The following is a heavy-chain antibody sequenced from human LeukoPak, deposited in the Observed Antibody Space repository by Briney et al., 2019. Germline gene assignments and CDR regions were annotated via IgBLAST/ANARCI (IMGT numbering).Heavy chain of an antibody. D-gene: IGHD3-22*01. CDR2: ISGSSSYI. J-gene: IGHJ4*02. Sequence: GGSLRLSCTASGFSFSYYSMNWVRQAPGKGLEWVSSISGSSSYIYYADSVKGRFTISRDNAKNSLYLQMNSLRAEDTAVYYCAREDYYDSSGLDYWGQGTLVTVSS. CDR1: GFSFSYYS. V-gene: IGHV3-21*01. CDR3: AREDYYDSSGLDY.